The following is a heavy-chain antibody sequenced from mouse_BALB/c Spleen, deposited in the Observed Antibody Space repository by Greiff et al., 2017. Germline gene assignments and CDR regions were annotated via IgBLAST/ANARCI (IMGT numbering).Heavy chain of an antibody. CDR1: GYSITSDYA. CDR3: ARWGYGSSYRGAMDY. V-gene: IGHV3-2*02. Sequence: VQLKESGPGLVKPSQSLSLTCTVTGYSITSDYAWNWIRQFPGNKLEWMGYISYSGSTSYNPSLKSRISITRDTSKNQFFLQLNSVTTEDTATYYCARWGYGSSYRGAMDYWGQGTSVTVSS. J-gene: IGHJ4*01. D-gene: IGHD1-1*01. CDR2: ISYSGST.